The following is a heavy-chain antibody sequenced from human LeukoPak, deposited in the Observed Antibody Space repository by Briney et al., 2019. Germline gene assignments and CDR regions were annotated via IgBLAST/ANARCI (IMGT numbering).Heavy chain of an antibody. CDR1: GFTFSSFW. Sequence: GGSLRLSCAASGFTFSSFWMHWVRQAPGKGLVWVSRINSVGSSTSYADSVKGRFTISRDNAKNTLYLQMNSLRAEDTAVYYCARERTSGWDAFDFWGQGTLVTVSP. V-gene: IGHV3-74*01. D-gene: IGHD6-19*01. CDR2: INSVGSST. J-gene: IGHJ4*02. CDR3: ARERTSGWDAFDF.